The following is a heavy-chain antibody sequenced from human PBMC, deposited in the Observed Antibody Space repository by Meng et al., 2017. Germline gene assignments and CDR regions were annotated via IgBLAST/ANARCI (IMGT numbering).Heavy chain of an antibody. CDR3: VSSGYSYGYRFDY. Sequence: QGQLQQWGAGLLKPSETLSLTCAVYGGSFSGYYWSWIRQPPGKGLEWIGEINHSGSTNYNPSLKSRVTISVDTSKNQFSLKLSSVTAADTAVYYCVSSGYSYGYRFDYWGQGTLVTVSS. CDR2: INHSGST. D-gene: IGHD5-18*01. J-gene: IGHJ4*02. V-gene: IGHV4-34*01. CDR1: GGSFSGYY.